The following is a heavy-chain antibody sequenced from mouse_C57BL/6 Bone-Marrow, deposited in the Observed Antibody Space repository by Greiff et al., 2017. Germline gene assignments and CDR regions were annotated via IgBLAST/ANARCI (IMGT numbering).Heavy chain of an antibody. Sequence: QVQLQQPGTELVKPGASVKLSCKASGYTFTSYWMHWVKQRPGQGLEWIGNINPSNGGTNYNEKFKSKATLTVDKSSSTAYMQLSSLTSEDSSVYYCARELSAPSYSNGFADWGQGTLVTVSA. D-gene: IGHD2-5*01. CDR2: INPSNGGT. CDR3: ARELSAPSYSNGFAD. J-gene: IGHJ3*01. V-gene: IGHV1-53*01. CDR1: GYTFTSYW.